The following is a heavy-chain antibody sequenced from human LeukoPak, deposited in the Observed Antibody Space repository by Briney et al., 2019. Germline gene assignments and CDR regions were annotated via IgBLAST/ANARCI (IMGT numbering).Heavy chain of an antibody. J-gene: IGHJ1*01. Sequence: PGGSLRLSCAASGFTFSSYAMHWVRQAPGKGLEWVAVISYDGSNKYYADSVKGRFTISKDNSKNTLYLQMNSLRAEDTAVYYCARDLYGSGADWGQGTLVTVSS. CDR2: ISYDGSNK. V-gene: IGHV3-30-3*01. CDR3: ARDLYGSGAD. D-gene: IGHD3-10*01. CDR1: GFTFSSYA.